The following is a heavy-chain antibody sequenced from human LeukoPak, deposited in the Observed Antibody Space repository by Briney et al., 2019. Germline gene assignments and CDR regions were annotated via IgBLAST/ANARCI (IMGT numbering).Heavy chain of an antibody. Sequence: ASVKVSCKASGGTFHSHAISWVRQAPGQGLEWVGRIIPLFGVSNYAQRFHGRVTLTADKSTNTVYMQLTSLRFEDTAVFYCASRAYCSGHTCPSDAFDIWGQGTMVTVSS. J-gene: IGHJ3*02. CDR1: GGTFHSHA. CDR3: ASRAYCSGHTCPSDAFDI. D-gene: IGHD2-21*01. V-gene: IGHV1-69*04. CDR2: IIPLFGVS.